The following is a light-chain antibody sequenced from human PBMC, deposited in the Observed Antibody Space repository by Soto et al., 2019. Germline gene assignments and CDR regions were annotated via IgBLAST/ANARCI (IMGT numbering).Light chain of an antibody. CDR2: GNI. CDR3: QSYDRSLSGKV. CDR1: SSNIGAGYD. J-gene: IGLJ1*01. V-gene: IGLV1-40*01. Sequence: QSVLTQPPSVSGAPGQRVTISCTGSSSNIGAGYDVHWYQHLPGTAPQLLIYGNINRPSGVPDRFSGSRSGTSASLAISGRQAEDEAYYYCQSYDRSLSGKVFGTGTKVTVL.